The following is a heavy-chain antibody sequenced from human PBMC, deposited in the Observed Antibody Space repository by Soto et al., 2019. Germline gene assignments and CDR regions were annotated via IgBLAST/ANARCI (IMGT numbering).Heavy chain of an antibody. CDR1: GFIFRNYG. Sequence: GGSLRLSCVASGFIFRNYGMHWVRQAPGKGLEWVAFIWYDGSNKYYADSVKGRFTISRDNSKNTLYLQMNSLRAEDTAVYYCARWGLTAHGLGMDVWGQGTTVTVSS. CDR3: ARWGLTAHGLGMDV. V-gene: IGHV3-33*01. J-gene: IGHJ6*02. D-gene: IGHD2-21*02. CDR2: IWYDGSNK.